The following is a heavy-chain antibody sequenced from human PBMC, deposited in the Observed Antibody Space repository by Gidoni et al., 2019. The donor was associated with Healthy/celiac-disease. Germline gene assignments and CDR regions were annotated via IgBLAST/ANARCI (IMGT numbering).Heavy chain of an antibody. J-gene: IGHJ5*02. Sequence: EVQLLESGGGLVQPGGSLRLSCAASGLTFSCYAMSWVRQAPGKGLGWGSAISCSGGSTYYADSVKGRFTISRDNSKNTLYLQKNSLRAEDTAVYYCAKGTDYGDYLSWFDPWGQGTLVTVSS. CDR2: ISCSGGST. D-gene: IGHD4-17*01. CDR3: AKGTDYGDYLSWFDP. CDR1: GLTFSCYA. V-gene: IGHV3-23*01.